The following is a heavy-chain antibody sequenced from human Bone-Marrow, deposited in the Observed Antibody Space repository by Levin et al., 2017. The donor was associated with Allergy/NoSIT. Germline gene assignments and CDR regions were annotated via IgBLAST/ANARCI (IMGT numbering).Heavy chain of an antibody. CDR2: ISSDGSSQ. D-gene: IGHD3-10*01. CDR1: GFTLRNYA. J-gene: IGHJ4*02. CDR3: ARDQFYASGTYYRTFDY. Sequence: LSLTCVVSGFTLRNYAMHWLRQAPGKGLEWVALISSDGSSQYYADSVKGRFTISRDDSQNTVFLQMNSLGPEDTAIYYCARDQFYASGTYYRTFDYWGQGTLVTVSS. V-gene: IGHV3-30-3*01.